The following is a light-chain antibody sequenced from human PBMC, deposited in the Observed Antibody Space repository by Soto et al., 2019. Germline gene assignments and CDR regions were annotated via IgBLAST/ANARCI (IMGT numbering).Light chain of an antibody. Sequence: EIVMTQSPATLSVSPGERATLSCRASQSVSNNVAWYQQKPGQAPRLLIYNAATRATGIPARFSGSGSGTEVTLTISSLQSEDFAVYYCQQYNEWPLTFGGGTKVEIK. CDR3: QQYNEWPLT. J-gene: IGKJ4*01. V-gene: IGKV3-15*01. CDR1: QSVSNN. CDR2: NAA.